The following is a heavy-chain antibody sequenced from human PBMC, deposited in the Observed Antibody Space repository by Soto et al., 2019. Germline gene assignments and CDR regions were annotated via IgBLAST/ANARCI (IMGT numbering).Heavy chain of an antibody. CDR3: SSTSCYTFDY. Sequence: GGSLRPSCNCSGFRFSEHAMTWFRQASGKGLEWVGFIRNTPYGGTTDYAASVRGRFTISRDDSASIAYLQMNSLKTEDSGLYYCSSTSCYTFDYWGQGTLVTVSS. CDR1: GFRFSEHA. D-gene: IGHD2-2*02. J-gene: IGHJ4*02. CDR2: IRNTPYGGTT. V-gene: IGHV3-49*03.